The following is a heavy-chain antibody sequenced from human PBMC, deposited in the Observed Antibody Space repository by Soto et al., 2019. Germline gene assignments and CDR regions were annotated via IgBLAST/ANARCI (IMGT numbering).Heavy chain of an antibody. CDR2: ISGSGGST. CDR3: AKDLHSSGWRAPTDY. V-gene: IGHV3-23*01. CDR1: AFTFSIYV. D-gene: IGHD6-19*01. Sequence: EVQLLESGGGLVQPGGSLRLSCTASAFTFSIYVMNWVRQAPGKGLEWVSSISGSGGSTYYADSVKGRFTISRDNSKNMLFLQMNSLRDEDTAVYYCAKDLHSSGWRAPTDYWGQGTLVTVSS. J-gene: IGHJ4*02.